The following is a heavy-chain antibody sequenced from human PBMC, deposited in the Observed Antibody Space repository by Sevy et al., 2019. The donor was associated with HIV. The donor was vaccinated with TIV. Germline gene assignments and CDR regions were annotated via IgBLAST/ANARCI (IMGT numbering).Heavy chain of an antibody. Sequence: GGCLRLSCTTSGFTFSYSGMHWVRQAPGKGLEWVTFIQYEGRNTHYADSVKGRFTISRDNSKNMLYLQMNSLRGDDTAVYYCTKNTAAVGTGGFDYWGQGALVTVSS. CDR2: IQYEGRNT. D-gene: IGHD6-13*01. V-gene: IGHV3-30*02. CDR3: TKNTAAVGTGGFDY. CDR1: GFTFSYSG. J-gene: IGHJ4*02.